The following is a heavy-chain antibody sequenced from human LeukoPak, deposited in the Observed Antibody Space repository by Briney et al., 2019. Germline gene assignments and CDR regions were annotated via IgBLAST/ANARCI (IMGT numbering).Heavy chain of an antibody. CDR2: IYTSGST. CDR1: GGSISSGFYY. D-gene: IGHD3-10*01. Sequence: SETLSLTCTVSGGSISSGFYYWSWIRRPAGKGLEWIGRIYTSGSTNYNPSLKSRISISVDTSKNQFSLKLTSVTAADTAVYYCAREFAHPAGPGANDAFDIWGQGTMVTVSS. J-gene: IGHJ3*02. CDR3: AREFAHPAGPGANDAFDI. V-gene: IGHV4-61*02.